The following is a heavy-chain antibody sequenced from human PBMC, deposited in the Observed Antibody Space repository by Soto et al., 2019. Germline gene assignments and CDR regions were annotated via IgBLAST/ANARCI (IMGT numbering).Heavy chain of an antibody. CDR1: GGSISSYY. J-gene: IGHJ4*02. Sequence: PSETLSLTCTVSGGSISSYYWSWIRQPPGKGLEWIGYIYYSGSTNYNPSLKSRVTISVDTSKNQFSLKLGSVTAADTAVYYCARGERSGGGAAYWGQGTLVTVSS. CDR3: ARGERSGGGAAY. D-gene: IGHD1-1*01. V-gene: IGHV4-59*01. CDR2: IYYSGST.